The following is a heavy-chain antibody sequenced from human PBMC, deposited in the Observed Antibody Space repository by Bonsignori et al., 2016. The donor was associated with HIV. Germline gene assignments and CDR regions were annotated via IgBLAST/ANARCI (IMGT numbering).Heavy chain of an antibody. CDR3: VRGKKPITYYYDRDIFDI. Sequence: WIRQPPGKGLEWIGEINHSGSTNYNPSLMSRVTMSTDTSKNQFSLSLSSVTAADTAVYYCVRGKKPITYYYDRDIFDIWGQGTTVTVSS. V-gene: IGHV4-34*01. CDR2: INHSGST. D-gene: IGHD3-22*01. J-gene: IGHJ3*02.